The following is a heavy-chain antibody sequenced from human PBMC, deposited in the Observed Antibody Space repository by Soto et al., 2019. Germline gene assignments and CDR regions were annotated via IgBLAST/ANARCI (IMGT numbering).Heavy chain of an antibody. CDR3: ARVEGLGCSGGSCTGYYYYYMDV. Sequence: ASVKVSCKASGGTFSSYTISWVRQAPGQGLEWMGRIIPILGIANYAQKFQGRVTITADKSTSTAYMELSSLRSEDTAVYYCARVEGLGCSGGSCTGYYYYYMDVWGKGTTVTVSS. CDR1: GGTFSSYT. D-gene: IGHD2-15*01. CDR2: IIPILGIA. V-gene: IGHV1-69*02. J-gene: IGHJ6*03.